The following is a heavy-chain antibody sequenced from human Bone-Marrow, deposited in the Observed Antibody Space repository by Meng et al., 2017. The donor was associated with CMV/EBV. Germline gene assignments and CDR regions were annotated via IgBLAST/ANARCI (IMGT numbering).Heavy chain of an antibody. V-gene: IGHV4-39*07. J-gene: IGHJ5*02. Sequence: SETLSLTCTVSGGSISSSSYYWGWIRQPPGKGLEWIGSIYYSGSTYYNPSLKSLVTISVDTSKNPFSLKLSSVTAADTAVYYCAREMGRGYCSSTSCNNWFDPWGQGTLVTVSS. D-gene: IGHD2-2*01. CDR3: AREMGRGYCSSTSCNNWFDP. CDR2: IYYSGST. CDR1: GGSISSSSYY.